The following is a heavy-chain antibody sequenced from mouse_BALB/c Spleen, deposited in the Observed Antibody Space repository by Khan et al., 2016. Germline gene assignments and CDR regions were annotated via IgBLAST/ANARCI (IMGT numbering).Heavy chain of an antibody. CDR2: ISSGSTHI. CDR3: ARMGGSYAMDY. V-gene: IGHV5-17*02. J-gene: IGHJ4*01. CDR1: GFPCSGFG. Sequence: EVELVESGGDLVQPGGSRKLSCAASGFPCSGFGMHWVRQAPEKGLDWVAYISSGSTHIYYADTVKGRFTISRDNPKNTLFLQMTSLRSEDTAMYYCARMGGSYAMDYWGQGTSVTVSS.